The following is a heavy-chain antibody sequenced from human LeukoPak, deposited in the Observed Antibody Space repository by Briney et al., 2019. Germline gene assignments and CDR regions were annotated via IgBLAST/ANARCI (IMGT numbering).Heavy chain of an antibody. CDR1: GYTFTSYG. D-gene: IGHD6-19*01. CDR3: ARVGYGSGWYSLDFDY. J-gene: IGHJ4*02. CDR2: ISAYNGNT. V-gene: IGHV1-18*01. Sequence: GASVKVSCKASGYTFTSYGISWVRQAPGQGLEWMGWISAYNGNTNYAQKLQGRVTMTTDTSTRTAYMELRSLRSDDTAVYYCARVGYGSGWYSLDFDYWGQGTLVTVSS.